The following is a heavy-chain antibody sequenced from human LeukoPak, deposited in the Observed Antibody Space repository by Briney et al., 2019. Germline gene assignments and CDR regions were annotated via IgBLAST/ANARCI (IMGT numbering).Heavy chain of an antibody. J-gene: IGHJ4*02. CDR1: GGSISSYY. Sequence: SETLSLTCTVSGGSISSYYWSWIRQPPGKGLEWIGYIYYSGSTNYNPSLKSRVTISVDTSKNQFSLKLSSVTAADTAVYYCASGVTIFGVVCFDYWGQGTLVTVSS. CDR3: ASGVTIFGVVCFDY. V-gene: IGHV4-59*01. D-gene: IGHD3-3*01. CDR2: IYYSGST.